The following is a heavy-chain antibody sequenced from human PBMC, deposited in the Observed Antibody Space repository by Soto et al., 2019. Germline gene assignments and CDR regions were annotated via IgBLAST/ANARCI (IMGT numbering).Heavy chain of an antibody. V-gene: IGHV4-39*01. D-gene: IGHD3-10*01. CDR3: ARQAEVRGVPLLDY. Sequence: PSETLSLTCTVSGGSISSSSYYWGWIRQPPGKGLEWIGSIYYSGSTYYNPSLKSRVTISVDTSKNQFSLKLSSVTAADTAVYYCARQAEVRGVPLLDYWGQGTLVTVSS. CDR2: IYYSGST. CDR1: GGSISSSSYY. J-gene: IGHJ4*02.